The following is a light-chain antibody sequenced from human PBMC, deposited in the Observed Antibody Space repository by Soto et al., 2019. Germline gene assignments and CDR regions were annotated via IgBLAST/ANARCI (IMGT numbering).Light chain of an antibody. CDR2: DAS. V-gene: IGKV3-20*01. CDR1: QSISSNY. CDR3: QKYGDSPT. J-gene: IGKJ1*01. Sequence: EIVLTQSPGTLSLSPGXRATLSCRASQSISSNYVAWYQQKPGQAPRLLIYDASSRATGIPSRFSGSGSGTDFTLTISRLEPEDFAVFYCQKYGDSPTFGQGTKVDIK.